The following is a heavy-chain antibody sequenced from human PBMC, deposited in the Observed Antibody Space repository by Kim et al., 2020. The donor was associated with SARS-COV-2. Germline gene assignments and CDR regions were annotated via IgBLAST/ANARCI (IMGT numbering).Heavy chain of an antibody. CDR3: ARVLYSISPGRSDY. Sequence: ESLKGRFTIARAHAKNPLSLNMNSMRAEDTAVYYCARVLYSISPGRSDYWGRGTLVTVSS. D-gene: IGHD6-6*01. J-gene: IGHJ4*02. V-gene: IGHV3-11*06.